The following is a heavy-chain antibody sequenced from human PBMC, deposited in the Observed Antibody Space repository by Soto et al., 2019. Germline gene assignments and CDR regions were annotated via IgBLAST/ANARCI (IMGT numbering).Heavy chain of an antibody. CDR1: GYTFTSYG. CDR2: ISAYDGNP. CDR3: ARHSGSYHGGY. D-gene: IGHD1-26*01. J-gene: IGHJ4*02. V-gene: IGHV1-18*01. Sequence: QVQLVQSGAEVKKPGASVKVSCKASGYTFTSYGISWVRQAPGQGLEWMGWISAYDGNPKYAQKLQGRVTMTTATSTSTAYMELRSLRSYGTAVYYCARHSGSYHGGYWGQGTLVTVSS.